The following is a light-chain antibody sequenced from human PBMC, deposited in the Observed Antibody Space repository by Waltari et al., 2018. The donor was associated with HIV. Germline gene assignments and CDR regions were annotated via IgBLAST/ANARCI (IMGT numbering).Light chain of an antibody. Sequence: QPALTQPASVSVCPGHSLTISCTRTSRDLVGYNYVSWYQQHPAKAPQLIINDACNQPSVVSNRFSGTKSSNTASLTISGLQAEDDADYYCSSYTSSSPYAFGTGTKVTVL. CDR2: DAC. CDR3: SSYTSSSPYA. CDR1: SRDLVGYNY. J-gene: IGLJ1*01. V-gene: IGLV2-14*03.